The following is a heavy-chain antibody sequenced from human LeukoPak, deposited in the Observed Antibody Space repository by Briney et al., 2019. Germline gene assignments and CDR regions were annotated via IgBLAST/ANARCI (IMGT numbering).Heavy chain of an antibody. V-gene: IGHV3-66*01. CDR1: GLSVRSTH. CDR3: ISSSGILYDFVS. J-gene: IGHJ5*01. Sequence: SGGSLRLSCATHGLSVRSTHIGTVRQAPGKGLEWVSVSYTGGNTHYADSVKGRFTLSRDNSKNTVYLQMNSLRVEDTAMYYGISSSGILYDFVSWGQGTLVTVSS. CDR2: SYTGGNT. D-gene: IGHD6-6*01.